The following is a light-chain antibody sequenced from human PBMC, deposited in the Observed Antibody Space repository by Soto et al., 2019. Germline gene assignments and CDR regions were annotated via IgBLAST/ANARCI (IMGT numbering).Light chain of an antibody. V-gene: IGKV3-20*01. Sequence: EVVLTQSPGTLSLSPGERATLSFRASQSVSSSYLAWYQQKPGQAPRLLIYVASSRATGIPDRFSGSGSRTEFTLTISRLEPEDCAMYYCQQYGSSPYTFGQGSQLEIK. CDR3: QQYGSSPYT. J-gene: IGKJ2*01. CDR1: QSVSSSY. CDR2: VAS.